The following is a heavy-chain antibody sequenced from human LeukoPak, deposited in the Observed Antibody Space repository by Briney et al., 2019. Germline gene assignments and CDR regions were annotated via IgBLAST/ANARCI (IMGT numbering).Heavy chain of an antibody. J-gene: IGHJ4*02. Sequence: GGSLRLSCAASGFTFSDYYMSWIRQAPGKGLEWVSFISSSGSTIYYADSVKGRFTISRDNAKNSLYLQMNSLRAEDTAVYYCARTGYSSSWYCDYWGQGTLVTVSS. CDR1: GFTFSDYY. D-gene: IGHD6-13*01. V-gene: IGHV3-11*04. CDR3: ARTGYSSSWYCDY. CDR2: ISSSGSTI.